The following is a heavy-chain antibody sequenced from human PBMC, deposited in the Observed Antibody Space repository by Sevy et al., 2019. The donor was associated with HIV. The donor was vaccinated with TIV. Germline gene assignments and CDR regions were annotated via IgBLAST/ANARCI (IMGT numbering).Heavy chain of an antibody. CDR2: INGDGSSI. Sequence: GGSLRLSCATSGFSFSNNWMHWVRQAPGKGLVWVSRINGDGSSISYADPVNGRFTISRDNAKNTLYLQMNSLRVDDTAVYYCAGSNWYAAFDIWGPGTMVTVSS. CDR1: GFSFSNNW. CDR3: AGSNWYAAFDI. J-gene: IGHJ3*02. V-gene: IGHV3-74*01. D-gene: IGHD6-13*01.